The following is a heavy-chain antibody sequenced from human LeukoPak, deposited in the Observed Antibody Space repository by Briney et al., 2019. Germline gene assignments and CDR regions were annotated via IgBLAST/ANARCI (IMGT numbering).Heavy chain of an antibody. CDR1: GFTFSSYG. Sequence: GRSLRLSCAASGFTFSSYGMHWVRQAPGKGLEWVAVIWYDGSNKYYADSVKGRFTISRDNSKNTLYLQMNSLRAEDTAVYYCARGSSSVSTRFDPWGQGTLGTVS. D-gene: IGHD6-6*01. J-gene: IGHJ5*02. V-gene: IGHV3-33*01. CDR3: ARGSSSVSTRFDP. CDR2: IWYDGSNK.